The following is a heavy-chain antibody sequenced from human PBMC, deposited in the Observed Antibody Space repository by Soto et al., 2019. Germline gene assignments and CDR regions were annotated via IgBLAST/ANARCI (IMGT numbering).Heavy chain of an antibody. CDR3: AREAGWQRMVPYD. CDR2: ISAFNGDT. V-gene: IGHV1-18*04. D-gene: IGHD6-25*01. CDR1: GYTFMSYG. J-gene: IGHJ4*02. Sequence: QVQLVQSGTEVKKSGASVNVSCKAFGYTFMSYGFSWVRQVPGQGLEWLGWISAFNGDTQYAQTMKGRLTVTTDTSTTTVHMELRSLTPADTAVYYCAREAGWQRMVPYDWGQGTLVTVS.